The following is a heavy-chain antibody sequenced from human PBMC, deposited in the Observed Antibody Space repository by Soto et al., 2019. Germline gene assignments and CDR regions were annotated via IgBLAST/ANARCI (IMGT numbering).Heavy chain of an antibody. CDR1: GFTFSIYC. D-gene: IGHD2-2*01. Sequence: GESLKIYYKRSGFTFSIYCISWALQMPWKGLEWMGIIYPGDSDTSYSPSFQGQVTISADKSINTAYLHWSSLKASDTAIYYCAKHEGYGSTTTCSNFDYWGQGTLVTVSS. CDR3: AKHEGYGSTTTCSNFDY. CDR2: IYPGDSDT. J-gene: IGHJ4*02. V-gene: IGHV5-51*01.